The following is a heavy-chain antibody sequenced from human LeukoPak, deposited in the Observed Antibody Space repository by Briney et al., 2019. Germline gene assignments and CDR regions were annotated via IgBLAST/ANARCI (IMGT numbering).Heavy chain of an antibody. CDR1: GASISSYY. V-gene: IGHV4-59*01. D-gene: IGHD6-19*01. CDR3: ARGWGYLDY. CDR2: IYYSGST. J-gene: IGHJ4*02. Sequence: KASETLSHTCTVSGASISSYYWTCIRQSPGKELEWIGHIYYSGSTNYNPSLKSRVTISVDTSKNQLSLKLSSVTAADTAVYYCARGWGYLDYWGQGTLVTVSS.